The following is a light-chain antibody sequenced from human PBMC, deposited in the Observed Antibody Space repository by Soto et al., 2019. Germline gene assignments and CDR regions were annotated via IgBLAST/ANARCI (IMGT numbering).Light chain of an antibody. CDR2: GAS. CDR3: QHHNSYSQT. J-gene: IGKJ1*01. Sequence: DIQLTQSPPTLSASVGDRVTITCRASQSIRYYLAWYQQMPGKAPKLLIYGASSLQSGVPSRFSGSGSGTEFTLTISSLQPDDFETYFCQHHNSYSQTFGQGPKVEIK. V-gene: IGKV1-5*01. CDR1: QSIRYY.